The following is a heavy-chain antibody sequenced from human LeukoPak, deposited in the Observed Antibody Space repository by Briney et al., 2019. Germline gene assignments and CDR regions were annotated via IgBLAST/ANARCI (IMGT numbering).Heavy chain of an antibody. CDR2: IYCSGST. D-gene: IGHD3-22*01. CDR3: ARERYDSSGYYYEIDY. V-gene: IGHV4-30-4*01. CDR1: GGSISSGDYY. J-gene: IGHJ4*02. Sequence: SETLSLTCTVSGGSISSGDYYWSWIRQPPGKGLEWIGYIYCSGSTYYNPSLKSRVTISVDTSKNQFSLKLSSVTAADTAVYYCARERYDSSGYYYEIDYWGQGTLVTVSS.